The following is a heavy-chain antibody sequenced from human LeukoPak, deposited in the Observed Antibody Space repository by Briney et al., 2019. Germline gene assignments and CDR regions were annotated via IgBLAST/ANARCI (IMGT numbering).Heavy chain of an antibody. J-gene: IGHJ4*02. CDR2: IWYDGSNR. V-gene: IGHV3-33*06. CDR3: AKDQLRLTTGYYFDY. Sequence: AGGSLRLSCAASRFTFSTYAMHWVRQGPRKGLWWVAIIWYDGSNRYYADSVKGRFTISRDNSKNTLYLQVNSLRAEDTAVYYCAKDQLRLTTGYYFDYWGQGTLVTVSS. D-gene: IGHD4-17*01. CDR1: RFTFSTYA.